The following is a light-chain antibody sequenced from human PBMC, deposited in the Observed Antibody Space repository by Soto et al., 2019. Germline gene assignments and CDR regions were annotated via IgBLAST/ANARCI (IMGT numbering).Light chain of an antibody. CDR1: QSVSSSY. V-gene: IGKV3-20*01. CDR2: GAS. J-gene: IGKJ4*01. Sequence: EIVLTQSPGTLSLSPGERATLSCRASQSVSSSYLAWYQQKPCQAPRLLIYGASSRATGIPDRFSGSGSGTDFTLTISRLEPEDFAVYYCQQHGSSPLTFGGGTKVDIK. CDR3: QQHGSSPLT.